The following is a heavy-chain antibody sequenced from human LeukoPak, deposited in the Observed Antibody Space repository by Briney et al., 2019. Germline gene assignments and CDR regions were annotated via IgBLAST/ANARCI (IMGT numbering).Heavy chain of an antibody. Sequence: PSETLSLTCAVYGGSFSAYSWSWIRQPPGKGLEWIGEINHTGSTNYNPSLKSRVTISVDTSKNQFSLKLSSVTAADTAVYYCARWYYDSSGYYGGNYYYYYYMDVWGKGTTVTVSS. V-gene: IGHV4-34*01. CDR2: INHTGST. CDR1: GGSFSAYS. CDR3: ARWYYDSSGYYGGNYYYYYYMDV. D-gene: IGHD3-22*01. J-gene: IGHJ6*03.